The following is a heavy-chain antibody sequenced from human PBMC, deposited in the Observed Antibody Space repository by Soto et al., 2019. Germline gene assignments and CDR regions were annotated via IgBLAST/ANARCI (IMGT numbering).Heavy chain of an antibody. D-gene: IGHD3-10*01. CDR2: ISYDGSNK. CDR3: ASHPKPDYYGSGSYYLKPQGDY. V-gene: IGHV3-30-3*01. Sequence: GGSLRLSCAASGFTFSSYAMHWVRQAPGKGLEWVAVISYDGSNKYYADSVKGRFTISRDNSKNTLYLQRNSLRAEDTAVYYCASHPKPDYYGSGSYYLKPQGDYWGQGTLVTVSP. J-gene: IGHJ4*02. CDR1: GFTFSSYA.